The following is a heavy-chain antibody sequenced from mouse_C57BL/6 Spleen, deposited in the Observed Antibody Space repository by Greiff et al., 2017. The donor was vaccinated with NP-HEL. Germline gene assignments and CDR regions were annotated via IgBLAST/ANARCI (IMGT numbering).Heavy chain of an antibody. Sequence: EVKLLESGPGLVKPSQSLSLTCSVTGYSITSGYYWNWIRQFPGNKLEWVGYISYDGSNNYNPSLKNRISITRDTSTNQFFLTLYSLTTEDTATYYCASSLYYGNLSYAMDYWGHGTSVTVSS. D-gene: IGHD2-1*01. CDR1: GYSITSGYY. CDR2: ISYDGSN. V-gene: IGHV3-6*01. CDR3: ASSLYYGNLSYAMDY. J-gene: IGHJ4*01.